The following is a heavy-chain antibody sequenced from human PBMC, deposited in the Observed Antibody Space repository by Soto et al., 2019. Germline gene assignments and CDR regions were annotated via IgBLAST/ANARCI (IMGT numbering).Heavy chain of an antibody. Sequence: SETLSRTCTVSGGSISTGDYYWSWIRQPPGKGLEWIGYIYYSGSTFYSPTLKSRVTISLNTPKNQFSLRLGSVTAADTAVYYCASEDGYRRTHWGQGTQVTVSS. CDR2: IYYSGST. J-gene: IGHJ4*02. CDR1: GGSISTGDYY. D-gene: IGHD5-12*01. CDR3: ASEDGYRRTH. V-gene: IGHV4-30-4*01.